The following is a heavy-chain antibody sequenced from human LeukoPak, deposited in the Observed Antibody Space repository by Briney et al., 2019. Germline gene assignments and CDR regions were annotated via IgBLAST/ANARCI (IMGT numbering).Heavy chain of an antibody. CDR1: GYSFTSYW. Sequence: GESLKISCKGSGYSFTSYWIAWVRQMPGKGLEWMGIIYPGDSDTRYSPSFQGQVTISADKSISTAYLQWSSLKASDTAMYYCARLRGSGCSGGSCYSDYYYGMDVWGQGTTVTVSS. J-gene: IGHJ6*02. CDR3: ARLRGSGCSGGSCYSDYYYGMDV. CDR2: IYPGDSDT. V-gene: IGHV5-51*01. D-gene: IGHD2-15*01.